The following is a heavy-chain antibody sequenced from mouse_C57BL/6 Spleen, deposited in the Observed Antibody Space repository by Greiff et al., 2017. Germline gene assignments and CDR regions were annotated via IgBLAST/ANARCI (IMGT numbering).Heavy chain of an antibody. J-gene: IGHJ2*01. D-gene: IGHD2-3*01. CDR1: GFTFSSYA. CDR3: TRVDDGYYFDY. CDR2: ISSGGDYI. Sequence: EVKLQESGEGLVKPGGSLKLSCAASGFTFSSYAMSWVRQTPEKRLEWVAYISSGGDYIYYADTVKGRFTISRDNARNTLYLQMSSLKSEDTAMYYCTRVDDGYYFDYWGQGTTLTVSS. V-gene: IGHV5-9-1*02.